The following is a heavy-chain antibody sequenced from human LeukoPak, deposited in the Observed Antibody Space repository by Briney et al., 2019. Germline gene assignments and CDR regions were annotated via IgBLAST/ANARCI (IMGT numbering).Heavy chain of an antibody. Sequence: PGGPLRLSCAASGFTFSSYRMNWVRQAPGTGLEWVSSISSSGTYIYYADSVRGRFTISRDNAKNSLYLQMNSLRAEDTAVYYCARDQSGYWGQGTLVTVSS. V-gene: IGHV3-21*01. J-gene: IGHJ4*02. CDR3: ARDQSGY. CDR2: ISSSGTYI. CDR1: GFTFSSYR.